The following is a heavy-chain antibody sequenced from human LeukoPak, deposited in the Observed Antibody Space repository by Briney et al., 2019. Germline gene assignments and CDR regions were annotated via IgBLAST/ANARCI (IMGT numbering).Heavy chain of an antibody. CDR2: INHSGST. Sequence: SETLSLTCAVYGGSFSGYYWSWIRQPPGKGLEWIGEINHSGSTNYNPSLKSRVTISVDTSKNQFSLKLGSVTAADTAVYYCARGRSAYYYGSGSYLFGYWGQGTLVTVSS. V-gene: IGHV4-34*01. CDR1: GGSFSGYY. J-gene: IGHJ4*02. D-gene: IGHD3-10*01. CDR3: ARGRSAYYYGSGSYLFGY.